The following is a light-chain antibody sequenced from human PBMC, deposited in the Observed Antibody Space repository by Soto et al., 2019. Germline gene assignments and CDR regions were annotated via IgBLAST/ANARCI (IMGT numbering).Light chain of an antibody. CDR1: SCDVGGYNY. J-gene: IGLJ2*01. Sequence: QSALTQPASVSGSPGQSIAISCTGTSCDVGGYNYVSWYQHHPGKAPKLMIYEVSDRPSGIFNRFSGSKSGNTASQTISGLQAEDEDDYYCSSYTSSSTVVFGGGTKLTVL. V-gene: IGLV2-14*01. CDR2: EVS. CDR3: SSYTSSSTVV.